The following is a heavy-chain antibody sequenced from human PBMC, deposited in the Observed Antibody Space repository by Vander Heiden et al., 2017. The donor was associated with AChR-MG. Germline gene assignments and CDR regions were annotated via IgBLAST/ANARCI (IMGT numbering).Heavy chain of an antibody. J-gene: IGHJ5*02. Sequence: EVQLVESGGGLVKPGGSLRLSCAASGLTFSNAWMSWVRQAPGKGLEWVGRIKSKTDGGTTDYAAPVKGRFTISRDDSKNTLYLQMNSLKTEDTAVYYCTTELGYCSGGSCYSGWFDPWGQGTLVTVSS. D-gene: IGHD2-15*01. CDR2: IKSKTDGGTT. V-gene: IGHV3-15*01. CDR1: GLTFSNAW. CDR3: TTELGYCSGGSCYSGWFDP.